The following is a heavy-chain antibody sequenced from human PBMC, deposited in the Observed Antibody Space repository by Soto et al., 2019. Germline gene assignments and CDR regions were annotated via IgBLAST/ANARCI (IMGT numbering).Heavy chain of an antibody. CDR3: LRGDGPNYGSSFDH. CDR1: GFTFSNNA. D-gene: IGHD3-16*01. CDR2: ISYNGNNK. V-gene: IGHV3-30-3*01. Sequence: QVQLVESGGGVVQPGRSLRLSCAASGFTFSNNALHWARQAPGKGLEWVAVISYNGNNKQCADSVKGPFTISRDNSKNTLYLQMNSLRPEDTAVYYCLRGDGPNYGSSFDHWGQGTLVTVSS. J-gene: IGHJ4*02.